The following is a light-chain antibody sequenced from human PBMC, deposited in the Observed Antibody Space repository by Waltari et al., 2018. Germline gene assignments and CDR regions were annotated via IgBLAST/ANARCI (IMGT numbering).Light chain of an antibody. CDR3: CSYAGSYTHVV. V-gene: IGLV2-11*01. J-gene: IGLJ2*01. CDR1: SSDVGGYDY. CDR2: DVT. Sequence: QSALTQPRPVSGSPGQSVTISCPGTSSDVGGYDYVSWYQYHPGKAPKLMICDVTKRPSGVPDRFSGSKSGNTASLTISGLQAEDEADYYCCSYAGSYTHVVFGGGTKLTVL.